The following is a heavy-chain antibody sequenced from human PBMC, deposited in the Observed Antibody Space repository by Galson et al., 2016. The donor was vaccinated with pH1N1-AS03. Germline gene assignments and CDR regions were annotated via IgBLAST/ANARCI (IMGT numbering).Heavy chain of an antibody. V-gene: IGHV4-59*01. D-gene: IGHD3-10*01. CDR1: GDSLDTFS. J-gene: IGHJ6*02. Sequence: ETLSLTCSVSGDSLDTFSWTWIRQPPGKGLERIGFTFYGGSTHYNPSLKSRITISVDTSKNLFSLQLKSVTAADTAVYYCASRSSVLYSYGSDVWGQGTTVIVSS. CDR2: TFYGGST. CDR3: ASRSSVLYSYGSDV.